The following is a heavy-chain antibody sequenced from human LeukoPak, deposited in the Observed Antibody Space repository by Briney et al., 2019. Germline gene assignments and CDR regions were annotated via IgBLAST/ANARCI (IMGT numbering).Heavy chain of an antibody. CDR2: ISYSGST. V-gene: IGHV4-61*01. CDR3: ARDAWSAYGHNYFQH. CDR1: GVSITSGSYY. J-gene: IGHJ1*01. Sequence: SETLSLTCSVSGVSITSGSYYWNWIRQPPGKGLEWIGYISYSGSTNYNPSLKSRVTISVDTSKNQFSLRLTSVTATDTAVYYCARDAWSAYGHNYFQHWGQGTLLTVSS. D-gene: IGHD5-24*01.